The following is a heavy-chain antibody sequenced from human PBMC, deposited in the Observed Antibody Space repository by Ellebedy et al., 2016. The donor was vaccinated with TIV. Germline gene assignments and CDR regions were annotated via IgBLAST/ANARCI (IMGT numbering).Heavy chain of an antibody. CDR1: GFTFSSSW. Sequence: GESLKISCAASGFTFSSSWVHWVRQVPGKGLVWVARINGDGSNIGYADSVKGRFTISRDNAENSLYLQMNSLRAEDTAVYYCARAGDRGAVDYWGQGSLVTVSS. D-gene: IGHD4-17*01. CDR2: INGDGSNI. J-gene: IGHJ4*02. CDR3: ARAGDRGAVDY. V-gene: IGHV3-74*01.